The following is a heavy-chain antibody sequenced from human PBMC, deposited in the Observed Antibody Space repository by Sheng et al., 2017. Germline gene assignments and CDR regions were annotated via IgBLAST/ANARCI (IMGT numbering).Heavy chain of an antibody. CDR1: GFTFSTYA. CDR3: AKARPDFDY. J-gene: IGHJ4*02. CDR2: ITGSGGSA. Sequence: EVQLLESGGGLVQPGGSLRLSCAASGFTFSTYAMSWVRQAPGKGLEWVAAITGSGGSAYYADSVKGHFTISRDNSKNTLFLQMNSLRAEDTAVYYCAKARPDFDYWGQGTLVTVS. V-gene: IGHV3-23*01.